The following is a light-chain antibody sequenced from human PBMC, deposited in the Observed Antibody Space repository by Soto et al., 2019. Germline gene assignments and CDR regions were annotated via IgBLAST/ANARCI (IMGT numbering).Light chain of an antibody. CDR2: DAS. Sequence: EIVLTQSPATLSVSPGERDTHSCRASQSVRSFLAWYQQKPGQAPRLLIYDASKRAPGIPVRFSGSGSGTDFTLTISSLEPEDFAVYYCQQRNDWASITFGQGTRLEIK. CDR1: QSVRSF. J-gene: IGKJ5*01. V-gene: IGKV3-11*01. CDR3: QQRNDWASIT.